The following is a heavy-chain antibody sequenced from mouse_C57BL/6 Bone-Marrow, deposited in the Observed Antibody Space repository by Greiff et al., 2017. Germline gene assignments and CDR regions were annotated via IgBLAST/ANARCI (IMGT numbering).Heavy chain of an antibody. J-gene: IGHJ2*01. CDR3: AEGHYGSSYGEEDYFDY. D-gene: IGHD1-1*01. Sequence: EVQLQQSGPELVKPGASVKISCKASGYTFTDYYMNWVKQSHGKSLEWIGDINPNNGGTSYNQKFKGKATLTVDKSSSTAYMELRSLTSEDSAVYYCAEGHYGSSYGEEDYFDYWGQGTTLTVSS. CDR1: GYTFTDYY. V-gene: IGHV1-26*01. CDR2: INPNNGGT.